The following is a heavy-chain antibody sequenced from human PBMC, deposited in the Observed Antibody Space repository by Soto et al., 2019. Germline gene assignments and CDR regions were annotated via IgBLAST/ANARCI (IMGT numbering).Heavy chain of an antibody. CDR3: AREATGTSQVFDY. V-gene: IGHV1-69*13. D-gene: IGHD1-7*01. CDR2: IIPIFGTA. Sequence: SVKVSCKASGGTFSSYAISWVRQAPGQGLEWMGGIIPIFGTANYARKFQGRVTITADESTSTAYMELSSLRSEDTAVYYCAREATGTSQVFDYWGQGTLVTVSS. CDR1: GGTFSSYA. J-gene: IGHJ4*02.